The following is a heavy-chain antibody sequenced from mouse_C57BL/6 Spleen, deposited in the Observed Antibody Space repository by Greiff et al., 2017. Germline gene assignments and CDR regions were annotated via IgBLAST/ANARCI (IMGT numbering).Heavy chain of an antibody. D-gene: IGHD1-1*01. CDR3: AIRSNYGMDY. V-gene: IGHV1-64*01. J-gene: IGHJ4*01. CDR2: IHPNSGST. CDR1: GYTFTSYW. Sequence: QVQLQQSGAELVKPGASVKLSCKASGYTFTSYWMHWVKQRPGQGLEWIGMIHPNSGSTNYNEKFKSKATLTVDKSSSPAYMQLSSLTSEDSAVYYCAIRSNYGMDYWGQGTSVTVSS.